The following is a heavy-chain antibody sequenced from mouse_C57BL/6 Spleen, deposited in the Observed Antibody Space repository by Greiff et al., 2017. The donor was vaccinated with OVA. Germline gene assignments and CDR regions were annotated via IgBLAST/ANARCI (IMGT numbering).Heavy chain of an antibody. J-gene: IGHJ3*01. CDR2: INPNNGGT. CDR1: GYTFTDYY. D-gene: IGHD2-2*01. Sequence: EVQLQQSGPELVKPGASVKISCKASGYTFTDYYMNWVKQSHGKSLEWIGDINPNNGGTSYNQKFKGTATLTVDKSSSTAYMELRSLTSEDSAVYYWARGWDGYARFAYWGQGTLVTVSA. CDR3: ARGWDGYARFAY. V-gene: IGHV1-26*01.